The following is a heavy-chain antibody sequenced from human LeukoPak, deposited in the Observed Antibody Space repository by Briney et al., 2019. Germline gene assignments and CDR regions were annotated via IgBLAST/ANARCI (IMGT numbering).Heavy chain of an antibody. Sequence: GGSLRLSCAASGFTFRSHGMHWVRQAPGKGLEWVAYISSSGSTIYYADSVKGRFTISRDNAKNSLYLQMNSLRAEDTAVYYCAREEENGDSSPFDPWGQGTLVTVSS. CDR1: GFTFRSHG. CDR3: AREEENGDSSPFDP. V-gene: IGHV3-48*04. J-gene: IGHJ5*02. CDR2: ISSSGSTI. D-gene: IGHD4-17*01.